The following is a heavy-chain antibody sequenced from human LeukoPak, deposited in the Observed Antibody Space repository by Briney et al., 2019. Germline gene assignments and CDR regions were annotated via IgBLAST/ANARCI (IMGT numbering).Heavy chain of an antibody. D-gene: IGHD3-10*01. CDR3: ARGPSSPGSDWFDP. CDR2: IYYSGST. J-gene: IGHJ5*02. V-gene: IGHV4-59*01. CDR1: GGSFSGYY. Sequence: PSETLSLTCAVYGGSFSGYYWSWIRQPPGKGLEWIGYIYYSGSTNYNPSLKSRVTISVDTSKNQFSLKLSSVTAADTAVYYCARGPSSPGSDWFDPWGQGTLVTVSS.